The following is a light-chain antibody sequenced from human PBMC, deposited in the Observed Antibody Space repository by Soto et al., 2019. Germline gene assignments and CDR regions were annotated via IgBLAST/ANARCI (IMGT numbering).Light chain of an antibody. CDR3: QQCNNGTYT. Sequence: EVVMTQSPATLSLSPGERATLSCRASQSVSSNLVWYQQKPGQAPRLLIYDSSTRATGIPARFSGSGSGTEFTLTISILQSEDFALYFCQQCNNGTYTFGHGTKLEIK. CDR2: DSS. J-gene: IGKJ2*01. CDR1: QSVSSN. V-gene: IGKV3-15*01.